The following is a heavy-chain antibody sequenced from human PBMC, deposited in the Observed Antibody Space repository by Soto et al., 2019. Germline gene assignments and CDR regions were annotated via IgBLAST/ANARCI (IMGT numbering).Heavy chain of an antibody. CDR3: ATLTKYDILTGFYPC. D-gene: IGHD3-9*01. CDR2: IYSDGST. V-gene: IGHV3-66*01. CDR1: GFTVSSNF. J-gene: IGHJ4*02. Sequence: LRLSCAASGFTVSSNFMNWVRQAPGKGLEWVSVIYSDGSTYYADSVKGRFIISRDNSNNTLYFQMNSLRAEDTAVYYCATLTKYDILTGFYPCWGQGTLVTVSS.